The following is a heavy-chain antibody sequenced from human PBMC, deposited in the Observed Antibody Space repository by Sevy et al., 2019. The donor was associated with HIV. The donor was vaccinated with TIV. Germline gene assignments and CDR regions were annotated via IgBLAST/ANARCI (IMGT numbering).Heavy chain of an antibody. CDR2: ISRSGSTI. J-gene: IGHJ5*02. D-gene: IGHD3-22*01. CDR1: GFTFSDYY. CDR3: ARENTMIEEPGWFDP. Sequence: GESLKISCAASGFTFSDYYMSWIRQAPGKGLEWVSYISRSGSTINYADSVKGRFTIPRDNAKNSLYLQINSLSAEDTAVYYCARENTMIEEPGWFDPWGQGTLVTVSS. V-gene: IGHV3-11*01.